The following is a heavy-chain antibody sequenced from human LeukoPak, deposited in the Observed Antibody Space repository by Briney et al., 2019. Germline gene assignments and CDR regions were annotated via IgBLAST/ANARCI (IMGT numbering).Heavy chain of an antibody. J-gene: IGHJ4*02. CDR1: GFTFSSYW. V-gene: IGHV3-74*01. D-gene: IGHD5-18*01. CDR2: INGDGSST. CDR3: ATNLRGYSYGLGFDY. Sequence: GGSLRLSCAASGFTFSSYWMHWVRQAPGKGLVWVSRINGDGSSTNYADSVKGRFTVSRDNAKNTLYLQMNSLRAEDTAVYYCATNLRGYSYGLGFDYWGQGPLVTVSS.